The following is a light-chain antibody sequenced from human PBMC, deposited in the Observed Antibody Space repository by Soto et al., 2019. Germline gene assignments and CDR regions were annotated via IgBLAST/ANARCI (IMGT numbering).Light chain of an antibody. V-gene: IGLV2-14*01. Sequence: QSVLTQPASVSGSPGQSITISCTGTSSDVGKYSYVSWYQQHPAKAPKLMIFEVSNRPSGVSDRFSGSKSGNTASLTISGLQAEDEADYYCSSYATSIGVFGGGTKLTVL. J-gene: IGLJ3*02. CDR1: SSDVGKYSY. CDR3: SSYATSIGV. CDR2: EVS.